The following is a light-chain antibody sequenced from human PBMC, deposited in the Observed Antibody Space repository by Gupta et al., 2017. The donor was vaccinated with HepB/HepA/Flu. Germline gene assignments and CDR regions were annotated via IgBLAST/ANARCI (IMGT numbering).Light chain of an antibody. V-gene: IGLV2-14*01. Sequence: QSSLTHPASLSRAPGQTISISCTVTSSDIGTFNYVSFYQQFAGKAPQIIIYVVNSRPSGVPDRFSGSNSGTTAAPTTSRLNADDEADDYGNYYSTTSKSNTKGLFGGGTKLTVL. CDR3: NYYSTTSKSNTKGL. J-gene: IGLJ3*02. CDR1: SSDIGTFNY. CDR2: VVN.